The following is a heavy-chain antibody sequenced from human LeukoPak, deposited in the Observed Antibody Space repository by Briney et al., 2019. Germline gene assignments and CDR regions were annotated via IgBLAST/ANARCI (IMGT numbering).Heavy chain of an antibody. D-gene: IGHD6-19*01. J-gene: IGHJ6*02. CDR2: INHRGRT. CDR3: ARGVSSGWYDYYYGLDV. V-gene: IGHV4-34*01. Sequence: SETLSLTCAVYGGSFSGYYCSWIRQPPGKGLEWIGEINHRGRTNYTPSLKSRVTISGDTSKNQFSLKLTSVTAADTAVYYCARGVSSGWYDYYYGLDVWGQGTTVTVSS. CDR1: GGSFSGYY.